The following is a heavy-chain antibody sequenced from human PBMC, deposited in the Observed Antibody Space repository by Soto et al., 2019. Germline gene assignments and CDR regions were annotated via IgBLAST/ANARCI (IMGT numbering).Heavy chain of an antibody. Sequence: EVQLLESGGGLVQPGGSLRLSCAASGFTFSSYAMSWVRQAPGKGLEWVSAISGSGGITSYADSVKGRFTISRDNSKHTLYLQMNSLRAEDTAVYYCAKDRFLGYCSGGSCYSFFDYWGQGTLVTVSS. V-gene: IGHV3-23*01. CDR1: GFTFSSYA. D-gene: IGHD2-15*01. CDR2: ISGSGGIT. CDR3: AKDRFLGYCSGGSCYSFFDY. J-gene: IGHJ4*02.